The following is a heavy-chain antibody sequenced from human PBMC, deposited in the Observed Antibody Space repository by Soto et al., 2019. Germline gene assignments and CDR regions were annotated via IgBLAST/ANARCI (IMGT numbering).Heavy chain of an antibody. CDR2: ISYDGSKK. J-gene: IGHJ4*03. V-gene: IGHV3-30*18. Sequence: PVGSLRLSCAASGFTFSSYDMHWVRQAPGKGLEWVAAISYDGSKKYYADSVNGRFTISRDKSENTLYVQMNSLRDEDTAVYYCAKVKPPYSSAWDFDYWGQGTTVTVSS. CDR3: AKVKPPYSSAWDFDY. CDR1: GFTFSSYD. D-gene: IGHD6-19*01.